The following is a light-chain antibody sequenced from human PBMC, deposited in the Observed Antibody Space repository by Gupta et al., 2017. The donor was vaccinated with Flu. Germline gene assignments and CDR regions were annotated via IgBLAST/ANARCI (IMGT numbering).Light chain of an antibody. CDR3: MQGAHWPWA. Sequence: MSCASSQCSVYTSGSTYLHWFQQRPGQSPRRLIYLVSHRDSGVPDRFSGSGSGTDFTLNISRVEAEDVGIYFCMQGAHWPWAFGQGTKVEIK. CDR2: LVS. CDR1: QCSVYTSGSTY. J-gene: IGKJ1*01. V-gene: IGKV2-30*01.